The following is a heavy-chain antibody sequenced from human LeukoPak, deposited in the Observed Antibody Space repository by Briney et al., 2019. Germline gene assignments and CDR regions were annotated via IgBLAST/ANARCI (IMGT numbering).Heavy chain of an antibody. CDR3: ARLRGSGYDRFDY. CDR2: LYPGDSDS. CDR1: GYSFFSNYW. D-gene: IGHD5-12*01. Sequence: PGESLKISCKAYGYSFFSNYWIAWVRQMPGKGLEWMGILYPGDSDSRYSPSFQGQVTISADKSISTAYLQWSSLKASGTAMYYCARLRGSGYDRFDYWGQGTLVTVSS. J-gene: IGHJ4*02. V-gene: IGHV5-51*01.